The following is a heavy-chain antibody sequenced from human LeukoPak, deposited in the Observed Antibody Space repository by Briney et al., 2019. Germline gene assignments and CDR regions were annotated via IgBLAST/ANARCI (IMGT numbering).Heavy chain of an antibody. D-gene: IGHD4-11*01. CDR1: GFTVSSNY. CDR2: IYSGGST. V-gene: IGHV3-53*01. Sequence: GGSLRLSCAASGFTVSSNYMSWVRQAPGKGLEWVSVIYSGGSTYYADSVKGRFTISRDNSKNTLYLQMNSLRAEDTAVYYCAKGVTVTSLYFDSWGQGTLVTVSS. J-gene: IGHJ4*02. CDR3: AKGVTVTSLYFDS.